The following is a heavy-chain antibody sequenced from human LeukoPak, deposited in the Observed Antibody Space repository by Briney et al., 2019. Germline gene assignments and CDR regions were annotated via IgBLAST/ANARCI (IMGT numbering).Heavy chain of an antibody. CDR1: GFDLNTYE. CDR2: ITISGHTK. J-gene: IGHJ4*02. D-gene: IGHD6-13*01. CDR3: ARGLVSSSWYGFRSQYYFDY. Sequence: PGGSLRLSCAASGFDLNTYEMNWVRQAPGKGLEWIADITISGHTKNYADSVKGRFTISRDNSKNTLYLQMNSLRAEDTAVYYCARGLVSSSWYGFRSQYYFDYWGQGTLVTVSS. V-gene: IGHV3-48*03.